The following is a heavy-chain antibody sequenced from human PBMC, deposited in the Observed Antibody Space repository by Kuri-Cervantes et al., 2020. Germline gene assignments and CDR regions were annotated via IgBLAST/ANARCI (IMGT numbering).Heavy chain of an antibody. J-gene: IGHJ4*02. CDR3: ARVFSYYYDSSGYYSD. CDR2: IYHSGST. V-gene: IGHV4-30-2*01. D-gene: IGHD3-22*01. Sequence: SQTLSLTCAVSGGSISGGGYSWSWIRQPPGKGLEWIGFIYHSGSTNYNPSLKSRVTISVGKSKNQFSLKLSSVTAADTAVYYCARVFSYYYDSSGYYSDWGQGTLVTVSS. CDR1: GGSISGGGYS.